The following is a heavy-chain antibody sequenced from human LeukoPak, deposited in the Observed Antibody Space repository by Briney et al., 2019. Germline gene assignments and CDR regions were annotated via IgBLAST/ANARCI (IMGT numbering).Heavy chain of an antibody. D-gene: IGHD3-22*01. J-gene: IGHJ3*02. CDR2: IYHNGST. CDR1: GGSISSGRYS. V-gene: IGHV4-30-2*01. CDR3: ARESSDYYLDAFDI. Sequence: TPSQTLSLTCAVFGGSISSGRYSWSWIRQPPGKGLEWIGYIYHNGSTYYNPSLKSRVTLSVDRSKNQFSLKLSSVTAADTAVYYCARESSDYYLDAFDIWGQGTMVTVSS.